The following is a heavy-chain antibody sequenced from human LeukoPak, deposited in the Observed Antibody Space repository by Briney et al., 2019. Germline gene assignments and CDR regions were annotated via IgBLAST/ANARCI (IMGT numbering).Heavy chain of an antibody. CDR1: GFTFDDYA. D-gene: IGHD6-19*01. CDR3: AKDTSSSPGGMDV. CDR2: ISWNSGSI. V-gene: IGHV3-9*01. Sequence: PGGSLRLSCAASGFTFDDYAMHWVRQAPGKGLEWVSGISWNSGSIGYADSVKGRFTISRDNAKNSLYLQMNSLRAEDTALYYCAKDTSSSPGGMDVWGQGTTVTVSS. J-gene: IGHJ6*02.